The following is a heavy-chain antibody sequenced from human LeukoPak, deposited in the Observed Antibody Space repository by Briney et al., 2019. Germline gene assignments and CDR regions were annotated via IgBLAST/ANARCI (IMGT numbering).Heavy chain of an antibody. CDR3: ARAPTTPDAFDI. D-gene: IGHD2-15*01. V-gene: IGHV1-69*13. CDR1: GGTFSSYA. CDR2: IIPIFGTA. Sequence: SVKVSCKASGGTFSSYAISWVRQAPGQGLKWMGGIIPIFGTANYAQKFQGRVTITADESTSTAYMELSSLRSEDTAVYYCARAPTTPDAFDIWGQGTMVTVSS. J-gene: IGHJ3*02.